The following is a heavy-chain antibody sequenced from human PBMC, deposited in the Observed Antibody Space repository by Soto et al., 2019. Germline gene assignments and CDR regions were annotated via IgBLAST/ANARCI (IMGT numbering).Heavy chain of an antibody. CDR3: ARHPNYYDSRHPPDY. CDR1: GGSISSSSYY. J-gene: IGHJ4*02. Sequence: QLQLQESGPGLVKPSETLSLTCTVSGGSISSSSYYWGWIRQPPGKGLEWIGSIYYSGSTYYNPSLKSRVTISVDTSKNQFSLKLSSVTAADTAVYYCARHPNYYDSRHPPDYWGQGTMVTVSS. V-gene: IGHV4-39*01. D-gene: IGHD3-22*01. CDR2: IYYSGST.